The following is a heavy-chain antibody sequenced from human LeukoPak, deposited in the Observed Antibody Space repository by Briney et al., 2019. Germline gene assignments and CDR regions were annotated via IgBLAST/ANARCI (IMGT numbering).Heavy chain of an antibody. V-gene: IGHV3-7*01. CDR1: GFTFSSYW. D-gene: IGHD2-2*01. J-gene: IGHJ6*02. CDR3: ARDHCSSTSCYDYGMDV. CDR2: IKQDGSEK. Sequence: GGSLRPSCAASGFTFSSYWMSWGRQAPGKGLEWVANIKQDGSEKYYVDSVKGRFTISRDNAKNSLYLQMNSLRAEDTAVYYCARDHCSSTSCYDYGMDVWGQGTTVTVSS.